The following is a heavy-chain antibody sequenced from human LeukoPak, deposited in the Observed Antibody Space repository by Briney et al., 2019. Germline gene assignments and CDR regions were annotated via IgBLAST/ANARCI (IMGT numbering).Heavy chain of an antibody. CDR1: GYTFTGYY. D-gene: IGHD3-10*01. CDR2: INPNSGGT. J-gene: IGHJ5*02. CDR3: ARVNYYGSGSYYASGWFDP. V-gene: IGHV1-2*02. Sequence: ASVKVSCKASGYTFTGYYMHWVRQAPGQGLEWMGWINPNSGGTNYAQKLQGRVTMTTDTSTSTAYMELRSLRSDDTAVYYCARVNYYGSGSYYASGWFDPWGQGTLVTVSS.